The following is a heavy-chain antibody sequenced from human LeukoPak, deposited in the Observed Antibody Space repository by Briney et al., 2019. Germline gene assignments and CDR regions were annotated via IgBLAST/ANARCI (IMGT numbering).Heavy chain of an antibody. CDR2: IRYDGSNK. D-gene: IGHD1-26*01. Sequence: GGSLGLSCAASGFTFSSYGMHWVRQAPGKGLEWVAFIRYDGSNKYYADSVKGRFTISRDNSKNTLYLQMNSLRAEDTAVYYCAKDHLVGIVGATFAGPFDYWGQGTLVTVSS. J-gene: IGHJ4*02. CDR3: AKDHLVGIVGATFAGPFDY. CDR1: GFTFSSYG. V-gene: IGHV3-30*02.